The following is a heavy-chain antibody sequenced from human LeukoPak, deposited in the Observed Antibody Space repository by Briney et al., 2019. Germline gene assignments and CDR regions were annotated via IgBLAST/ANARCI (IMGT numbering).Heavy chain of an antibody. CDR3: ARHTSGQPFDY. J-gene: IGHJ4*02. CDR1: GSPFSNYW. D-gene: IGHD6-19*01. V-gene: IGHV3-7*03. Sequence: GGSLRLSCAASGSPFSNYWMNWVRQAPGNALEWVAYIRKDGGETYYVDSVKGRFTISRDNAKNSLYLQMNSLRAEDTAVYYCARHTSGQPFDYWGQGTLVTVSS. CDR2: IRKDGGET.